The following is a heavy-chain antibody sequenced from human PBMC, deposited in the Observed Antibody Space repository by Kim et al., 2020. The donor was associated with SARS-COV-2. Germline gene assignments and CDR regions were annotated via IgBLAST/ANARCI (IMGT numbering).Heavy chain of an antibody. Sequence: SVKVSCKASGGTFSSYAISWVRQAPGQGLEWMGGIIPIFGTANYAQKFQGRVTITADESTSTAYMELSSLRSEDTAVYYCARDSFHYYALQLDDAFDIWGQGTMVTVSS. V-gene: IGHV1-69*13. CDR2: IIPIFGTA. D-gene: IGHD3-10*01. J-gene: IGHJ3*02. CDR3: ARDSFHYYALQLDDAFDI. CDR1: GGTFSSYA.